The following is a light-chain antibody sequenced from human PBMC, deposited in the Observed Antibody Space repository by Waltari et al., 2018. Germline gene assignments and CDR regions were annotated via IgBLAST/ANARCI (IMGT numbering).Light chain of an antibody. J-gene: IGLJ2*01. Sequence: QSALTQPASVSGSPGQSITISCTGTSSDVGGYNYVSEYQPHPGKVPKLIIFDVRKRPSGFYNRFSGSKSGNTAALTVSGLQTEDEADYYCSSFTTSSTVVFGGGTKLTVL. CDR2: DVR. CDR3: SSFTTSSTVV. CDR1: SSDVGGYNY. V-gene: IGLV2-14*03.